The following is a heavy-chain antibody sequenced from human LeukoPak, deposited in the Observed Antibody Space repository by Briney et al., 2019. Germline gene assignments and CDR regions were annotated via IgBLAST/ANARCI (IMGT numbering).Heavy chain of an antibody. Sequence: AGGSLRLSCAASGFTFSSYSMNWVRQAPGKGLEWVSYISSRGSTIYYADSVKGRFTISRDNAKNSLYLQMTSLRDEGTAVYYCARDSSGWKYYFDYWGQGTLVTVSS. V-gene: IGHV3-48*02. D-gene: IGHD6-19*01. CDR3: ARDSSGWKYYFDY. CDR2: ISSRGSTI. J-gene: IGHJ4*02. CDR1: GFTFSSYS.